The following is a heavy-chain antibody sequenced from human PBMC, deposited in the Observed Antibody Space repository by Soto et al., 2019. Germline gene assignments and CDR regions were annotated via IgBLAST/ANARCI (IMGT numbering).Heavy chain of an antibody. V-gene: IGHV1-46*01. Sequence: GASVKVSCKXSGYAFTSYYMHWVRQAPGQGLEWMGIINPSGGSTSYAQKFQGRVTMTRDTSTSTVYMELSSLRSEDTAVYYCARDNEITGTPTDYWGQGTLVTVSS. CDR2: INPSGGST. D-gene: IGHD1-7*01. J-gene: IGHJ4*02. CDR3: ARDNEITGTPTDY. CDR1: GYAFTSYY.